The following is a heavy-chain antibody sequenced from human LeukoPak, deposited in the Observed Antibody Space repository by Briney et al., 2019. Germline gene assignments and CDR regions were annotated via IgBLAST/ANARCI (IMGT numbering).Heavy chain of an antibody. CDR2: INRDGSE. CDR3: AKDLFGPYYDFWSGYYL. Sequence: GGSLRLSCEASGFSFSRSWMSWVRQGPGKGLEWVATINRDGSEKYVDSVKGRFTISRDNSKNTVYLQMNSLRAEDTAVYYCAKDLFGPYYDFWSGYYLWGQGTLVTVSS. D-gene: IGHD3-3*01. J-gene: IGHJ4*02. V-gene: IGHV3-7*01. CDR1: GFSFSRSW.